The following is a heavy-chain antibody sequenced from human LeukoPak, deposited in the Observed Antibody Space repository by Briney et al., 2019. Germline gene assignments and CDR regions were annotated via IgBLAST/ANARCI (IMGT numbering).Heavy chain of an antibody. J-gene: IGHJ4*02. D-gene: IGHD6-19*01. CDR1: GFTFDDYA. CDR3: AKGPSPAVAGTAFDY. V-gene: IGHV3-9*01. CDR2: ISWNSGSI. Sequence: PGGSLRLSCAASGFTFDDYAMHWVRQAPGKGLEWVSGISWNSGSIGYADSVKGRFTISRDNAKNSLYLQMNSLRAEDTALYYCAKGPSPAVAGTAFDYWGQGTLVTVSS.